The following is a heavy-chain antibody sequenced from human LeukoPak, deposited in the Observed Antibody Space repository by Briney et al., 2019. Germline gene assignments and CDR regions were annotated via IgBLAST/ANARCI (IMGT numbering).Heavy chain of an antibody. CDR1: GGSISYYY. D-gene: IGHD3-22*01. CDR2: IYSSGST. Sequence: SETLSLTCTVSGGSISYYYWNWIRQPPGKGLEWIGYIYSSGSTNYNPSLKSRVTISLDTSKNQFSLKLSSVTAADTAVYYCARMGDYYDSSGYRHDAFDIWGQGTMVTVSS. J-gene: IGHJ3*02. V-gene: IGHV4-59*01. CDR3: ARMGDYYDSSGYRHDAFDI.